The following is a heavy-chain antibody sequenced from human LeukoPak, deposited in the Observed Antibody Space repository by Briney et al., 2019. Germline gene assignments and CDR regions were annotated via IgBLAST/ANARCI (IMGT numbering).Heavy chain of an antibody. D-gene: IGHD4-17*01. CDR1: GLPFSTYS. CDR3: ARDRYGDSVALDFWYFDL. J-gene: IGHJ2*01. Sequence: GGSLRLSCTASGLPFSTYSMNWVRQAPGKGLEWISYISSSTKTIYYADSVRGRFTISRDNGKTSLFLQMTSLRDDDTAVYYCARDRYGDSVALDFWYFDLWGRGTLVTVSS. V-gene: IGHV3-48*02. CDR2: ISSSTKTI.